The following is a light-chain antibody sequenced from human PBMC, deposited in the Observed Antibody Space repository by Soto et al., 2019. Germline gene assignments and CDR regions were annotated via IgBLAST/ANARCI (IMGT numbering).Light chain of an antibody. CDR1: STDIGAGYD. J-gene: IGLJ2*01. Sequence: QSVLTQPPSVSGAPGQTVTISCTGSSTDIGAGYDVHWYQQLPGTAPQLIIYGNSKRPSGVPDRFSGSKSGNPASLAITGLQAEDEADYYCQSYDSSTIVVFGGGTKLTVL. CDR3: QSYDSSTIVV. CDR2: GNS. V-gene: IGLV1-40*01.